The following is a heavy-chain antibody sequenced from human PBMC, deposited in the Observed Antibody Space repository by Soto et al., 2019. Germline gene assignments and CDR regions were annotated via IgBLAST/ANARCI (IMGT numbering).Heavy chain of an antibody. V-gene: IGHV4-39*01. J-gene: IGHJ4*02. D-gene: IGHD3-16*01. CDR2: IYYSGST. Sequence: SETLSLTCTVSGGSISSSSYYWGWIRQPPGKGLEWIGSIYYSGSTYYNPSLKSRVTISVDTSKNQFSLKLSSVTAADTAVYYCARQNRLGGIRYYFDYWGQGTLVTVSS. CDR1: GGSISSSSYY. CDR3: ARQNRLGGIRYYFDY.